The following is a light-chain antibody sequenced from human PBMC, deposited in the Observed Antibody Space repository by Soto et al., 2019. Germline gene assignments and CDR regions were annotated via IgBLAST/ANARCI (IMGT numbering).Light chain of an antibody. CDR3: QQYGSSPLFT. V-gene: IGKV3-20*01. CDR1: QSVSSSY. Sequence: EIVLTQSPGTLSLSPGERATLSCRASQSVSSSYLAWYQQKPGQAPRLLIYGASSRATGIADRFSGSGSGTDFTLTISRLEPEDFAVYYCQQYGSSPLFTFVPGTKVDIK. J-gene: IGKJ3*01. CDR2: GAS.